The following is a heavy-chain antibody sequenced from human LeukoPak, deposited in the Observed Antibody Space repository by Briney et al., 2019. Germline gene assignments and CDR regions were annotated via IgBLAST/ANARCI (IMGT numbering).Heavy chain of an antibody. D-gene: IGHD2/OR15-2a*01. CDR1: GFTFSDYY. Sequence: GGSLRLSCAASGFTFSDYYMSWIRQAPGKGLEWVSYISPSGSTIHYADSVEGRFTISRDNAKNSLYLQMNSLGAEDTAVYYCGRYLYAYGLDVWGLGTTVTVSS. V-gene: IGHV3-11*04. J-gene: IGHJ6*02. CDR3: GRYLYAYGLDV. CDR2: ISPSGSTI.